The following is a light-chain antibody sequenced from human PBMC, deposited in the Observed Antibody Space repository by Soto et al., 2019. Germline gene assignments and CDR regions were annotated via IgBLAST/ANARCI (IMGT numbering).Light chain of an antibody. CDR1: QSISSW. J-gene: IGKJ1*01. CDR2: DAS. Sequence: DIQMTQSPSTLSASVGDRVTITCRASQSISSWLAWYQQKPGKAPKLLIYDASSLESGVPSRFSGSGSGTEFTLTLSSLQPDDFVTYYCQQYDSYSWTFGQGTKVEIK. CDR3: QQYDSYSWT. V-gene: IGKV1-5*01.